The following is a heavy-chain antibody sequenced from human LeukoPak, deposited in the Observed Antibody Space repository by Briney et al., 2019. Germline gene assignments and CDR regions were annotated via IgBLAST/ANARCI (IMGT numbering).Heavy chain of an antibody. J-gene: IGHJ4*02. V-gene: IGHV3-23*01. D-gene: IGHD3-3*01. CDR3: ATDTIFGVVITSLFDY. Sequence: GGSLRLSCAASGFTFSSYAMSWVRQAPGKGLEWVSAISGSGGSTYYADSVKGRFTISRDNSKNTLYLQMNSLRAEDTAVYYCATDTIFGVVITSLFDYWGQGTLVTVSS. CDR2: ISGSGGST. CDR1: GFTFSSYA.